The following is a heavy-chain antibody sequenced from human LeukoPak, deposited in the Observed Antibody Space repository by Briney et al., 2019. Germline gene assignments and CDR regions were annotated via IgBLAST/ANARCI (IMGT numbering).Heavy chain of an antibody. D-gene: IGHD6-13*01. CDR2: IIPIFGTA. CDR1: GGTFSSYA. Sequence: SVKVSCKASGGTFSSYAISWVRQAPGQGLEWMGGIIPIFGTANYAQKFQGRVTITADESTSTAYMELSSLRSEDTAVYYCASLAAAGREGWFDPWGQGTLVTVSS. V-gene: IGHV1-69*13. CDR3: ASLAAAGREGWFDP. J-gene: IGHJ5*02.